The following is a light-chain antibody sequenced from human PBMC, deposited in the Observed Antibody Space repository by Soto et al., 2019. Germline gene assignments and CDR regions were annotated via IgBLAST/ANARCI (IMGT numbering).Light chain of an antibody. J-gene: IGKJ5*01. CDR2: GAS. CDR1: QSVSSSY. V-gene: IGKV3D-20*02. CDR3: QQRSNWHT. Sequence: LTQXAGTLSXXPXQXTTXXXGASQSVSSSYLAWYQQKPGQAPRLLIYGASNRATGIPDRFSGSGSGTDFTLTISSLEPEDFAVYYCQQRSNWHTFGQGTRLEIK.